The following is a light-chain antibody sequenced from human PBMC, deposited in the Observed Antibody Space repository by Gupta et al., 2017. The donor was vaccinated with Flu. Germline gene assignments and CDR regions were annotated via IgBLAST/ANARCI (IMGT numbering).Light chain of an antibody. CDR3: QQYSAWPLT. V-gene: IGKV3-15*01. CDR1: QSTSSN. J-gene: IGKJ5*01. Sequence: GERATLSCRARQSTSSNLAWYQQKPGQAPRLLMFGASTRATGIPARFSGSGSGTEFTLTISSLQSEDFAVYYCQQYSAWPLTLGQGTRLEIK. CDR2: GAS.